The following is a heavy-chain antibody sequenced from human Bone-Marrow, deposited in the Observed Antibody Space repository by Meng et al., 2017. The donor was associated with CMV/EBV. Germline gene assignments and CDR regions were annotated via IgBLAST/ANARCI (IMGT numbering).Heavy chain of an antibody. CDR1: GGNSNTYA. D-gene: IGHD2-15*01. Sequence: QVQLVQSGAEVKKPGSSVMVSCKASGGNSNTYANNWVRQAPGQGIELVGKIIPVLGIAIYAQKFQGRVIITADKSTGTAYMELSSLRSEDTAMYYCTRNGFPEGGYYFDYWGQGTLVTVSS. CDR2: IIPVLGIA. V-gene: IGHV1-69*02. J-gene: IGHJ4*02. CDR3: TRNGFPEGGYYFDY.